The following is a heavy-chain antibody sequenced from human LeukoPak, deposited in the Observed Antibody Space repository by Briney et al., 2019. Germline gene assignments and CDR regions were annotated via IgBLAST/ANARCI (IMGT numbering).Heavy chain of an antibody. CDR3: ARDVLRYFDWLPTSQYYYYMDV. Sequence: SETLSLTCTVSGDSITGYYWGWIRQPPGKGLEWIGNIYYTGNTYYNPSLKSRVTISLDTSKNQFSLKVISMTAADTAVYYCARDVLRYFDWLPTSQYYYYMDVWGKGTTVTISS. V-gene: IGHV4-39*07. D-gene: IGHD3-9*01. CDR1: GDSITGYY. CDR2: IYYTGNT. J-gene: IGHJ6*03.